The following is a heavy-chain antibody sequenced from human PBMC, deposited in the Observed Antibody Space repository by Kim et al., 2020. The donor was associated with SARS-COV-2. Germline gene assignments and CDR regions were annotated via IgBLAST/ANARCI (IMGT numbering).Heavy chain of an antibody. Sequence: GGSLRLSCAASGFTFSSYGMHWVRQAPGKGLEWVAFISYDGSNKYYADSVKGRFTISRDNSKNTLYLQMNSLRAEDTAVYYCAKDRITGWYYLDYWGQGTLVAVS. D-gene: IGHD3-10*01. V-gene: IGHV3-30*18. J-gene: IGHJ4*02. CDR1: GFTFSSYG. CDR3: AKDRITGWYYLDY. CDR2: ISYDGSNK.